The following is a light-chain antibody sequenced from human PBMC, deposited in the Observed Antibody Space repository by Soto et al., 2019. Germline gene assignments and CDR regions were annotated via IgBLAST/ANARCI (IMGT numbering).Light chain of an antibody. CDR3: QQANSFPLT. Sequence: DIQMTQSPSTLSASVGDRVTITCRASQSISSWLAWYQQKPGKAPKLLIYKASTLKSGVPSRFSGSGSGTDFTLTISSLQPEDFAIYYCQQANSFPLTFGGGTKVDIK. CDR1: QSISSW. CDR2: KAS. J-gene: IGKJ4*01. V-gene: IGKV1-5*03.